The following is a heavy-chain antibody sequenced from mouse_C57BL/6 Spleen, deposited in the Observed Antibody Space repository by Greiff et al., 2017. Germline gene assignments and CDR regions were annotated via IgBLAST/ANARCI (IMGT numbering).Heavy chain of an antibody. J-gene: IGHJ2*01. V-gene: IGHV1-59*01. Sequence: QVQLQQPGAELVRPGTSVKLSCKASGYTFTSYWMHWVKQRPGQGLEWIGVIDPSDSYTNYNQKFKGKATLTVDTSSSTACMQLSSLPSEYSAVYYCASRGGYGTPFDYWGQGTTLTVSS. D-gene: IGHD2-1*01. CDR3: ASRGGYGTPFDY. CDR2: IDPSDSYT. CDR1: GYTFTSYW.